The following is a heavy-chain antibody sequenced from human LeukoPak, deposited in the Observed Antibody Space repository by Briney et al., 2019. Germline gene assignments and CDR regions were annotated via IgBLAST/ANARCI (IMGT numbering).Heavy chain of an antibody. J-gene: IGHJ4*02. CDR2: ISYDGSNK. CDR3: AKDGHMVQGATLDY. D-gene: IGHD3-10*01. V-gene: IGHV3-30*18. Sequence: GGSLRLSCAASGFTFSSYGMHWVRQAPGKGLEWVAVISYDGSNKYYADSVKGRFTISRDNSKNTLYLQMNSLRAEDTAVYYCAKDGHMVQGATLDYWGQGTLVTVSS. CDR1: GFTFSSYG.